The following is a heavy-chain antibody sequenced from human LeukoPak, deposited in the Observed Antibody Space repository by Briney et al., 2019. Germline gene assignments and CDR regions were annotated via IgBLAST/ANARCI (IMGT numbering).Heavy chain of an antibody. D-gene: IGHD1-14*01. CDR2: ISNSGGTT. Sequence: GGSLRLSCAASGFTFSSYGMHWIRQAPGKGLEWVSTISNSGGTTYYADSVKGRFTISRDDSENTLYLQMNSLRAEDTAVYYCAKATGYLLWGQGTLVTVSS. CDR1: GFTFSSYG. J-gene: IGHJ4*02. CDR3: AKATGYLL. V-gene: IGHV3-23*01.